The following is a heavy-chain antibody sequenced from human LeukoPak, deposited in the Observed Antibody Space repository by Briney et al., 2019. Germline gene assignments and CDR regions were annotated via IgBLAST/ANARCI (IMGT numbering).Heavy chain of an antibody. J-gene: IGHJ4*02. CDR3: ARLEAYHFDY. Sequence: PGGSLRLSCAASGFTFDDYGMSLVRQAPGKGLEWVSGINWNGGSTGYADSVKGRFTISSDNDKNSLYLQMNSLRAEDTALYYCARLEAYHFDYWGQGTLVTVSS. V-gene: IGHV3-20*04. CDR2: INWNGGST. CDR1: GFTFDDYG.